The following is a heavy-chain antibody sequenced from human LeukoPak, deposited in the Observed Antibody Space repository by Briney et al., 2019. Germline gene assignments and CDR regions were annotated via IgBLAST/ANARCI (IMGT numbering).Heavy chain of an antibody. D-gene: IGHD2-15*01. CDR3: AKSGDIVVVVAADDY. CDR1: GFTFSSYG. V-gene: IGHV3-30*02. CDR2: IRYDGSNK. J-gene: IGHJ4*02. Sequence: PGGSLRLSCAASGFTFSSYGMHWVRQAPGKGLEWVAFIRYDGSNKYYADSVKGRFTFSRDNSKNTRYLQMNSLRAEDTAVYYCAKSGDIVVVVAADDYCGQGTLVTVSS.